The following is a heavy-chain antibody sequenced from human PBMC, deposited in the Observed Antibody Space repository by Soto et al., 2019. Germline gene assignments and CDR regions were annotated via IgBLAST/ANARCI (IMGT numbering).Heavy chain of an antibody. CDR2: ISYDGSNK. D-gene: IGHD2-2*01. CDR3: ARGYCGSTNCFEFPQPNGMDV. CDR1: GFTFRSYV. Sequence: GGSLRLSCAASGFTFRSYVMHWVRQAPGKGLEWVAIISYDGSNKYYVNSVKGRFTISRDNSNNTLYLHMSNLRDDDTAVYHCARGYCGSTNCFEFPQPNGMDVWGPGTTVTVSS. J-gene: IGHJ6*02. V-gene: IGHV3-30*03.